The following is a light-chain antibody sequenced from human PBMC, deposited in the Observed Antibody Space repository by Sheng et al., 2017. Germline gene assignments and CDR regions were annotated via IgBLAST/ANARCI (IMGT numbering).Light chain of an antibody. CDR3: QQYYSVPFT. J-gene: IGKJ2*01. CDR2: WAS. V-gene: IGKV4-1*01. CDR1: QTVLHSSNNKNY. Sequence: DILMTQSPEFLAVSLGERATINCKSSQTVLHSSNNKNYLTWYQQKPGQPPKLLIYWASTRESWVPDRFSGSGSGTDFTLTISSLQAEDVAVYYCQQYYSVPFTFGQGTKLEIK.